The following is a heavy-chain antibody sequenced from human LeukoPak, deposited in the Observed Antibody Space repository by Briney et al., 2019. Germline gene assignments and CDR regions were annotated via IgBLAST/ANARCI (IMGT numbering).Heavy chain of an antibody. CDR3: ARGNYYDSSGYSESDY. J-gene: IGHJ4*02. CDR1: GYSFTSYW. CDR2: IYPDDSDT. D-gene: IGHD3-22*01. V-gene: IGHV5-51*01. Sequence: GESLKISCKGSGYSFTSYWIGWVRQMPGKGLEWMGIIYPDDSDTRYSPSFQGQITISADKSISTAYLQWSSLKASDTAMYYCARGNYYDSSGYSESDYWGQGTLVTVSS.